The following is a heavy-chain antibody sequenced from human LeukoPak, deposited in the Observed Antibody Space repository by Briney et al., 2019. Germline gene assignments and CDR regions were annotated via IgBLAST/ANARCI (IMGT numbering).Heavy chain of an antibody. CDR1: GFTFSSYG. Sequence: PGGSLRLSCAASGFTFSSYGMHWLRQAPGKGLEWVAYIRYDGSEKYYAESLKGRFTISRDNSKNTLYLQMNSLGAEDTALYYCARSTRARYFDLWGRGTLVTVSS. D-gene: IGHD5-24*01. J-gene: IGHJ2*01. CDR3: ARSTRARYFDL. V-gene: IGHV3-30*02. CDR2: IRYDGSEK.